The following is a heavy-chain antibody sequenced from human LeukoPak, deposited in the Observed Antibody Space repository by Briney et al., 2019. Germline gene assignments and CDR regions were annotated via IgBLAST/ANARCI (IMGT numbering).Heavy chain of an antibody. J-gene: IGHJ4*02. CDR3: ASTLWSGYSDY. D-gene: IGHD3-3*01. V-gene: IGHV4-61*02. CDR1: GGSISSGSYS. Sequence: SQTLSLTCTVSGGSISSGSYSWSWIRQPAGKGLEWIGRIYTSGSTNYTPSIQSRVTISVATSKNQFSLKLSSVTAADTAVYYCASTLWSGYSDYWGQGTLVTVSS. CDR2: IYTSGST.